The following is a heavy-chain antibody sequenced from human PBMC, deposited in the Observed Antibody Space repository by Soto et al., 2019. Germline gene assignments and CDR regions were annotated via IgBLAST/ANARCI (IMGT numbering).Heavy chain of an antibody. V-gene: IGHV1-18*01. CDR1: GYTFTSYG. Sequence: QAQLVQSGAEVKKPGASVKVSCKASGYTFTSYGISWVRQAPGQGLEWMGWISAYNGNTNYAQKLQGRVTMTTDTSTSTAYMELRSLRSDDTAVYYCARASPLLWFGELLTESNWFDPWGQGTLVTVSS. J-gene: IGHJ5*02. D-gene: IGHD3-10*01. CDR3: ARASPLLWFGELLTESNWFDP. CDR2: ISAYNGNT.